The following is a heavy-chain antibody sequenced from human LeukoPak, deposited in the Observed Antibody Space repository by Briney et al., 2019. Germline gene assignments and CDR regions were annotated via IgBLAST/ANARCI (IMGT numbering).Heavy chain of an antibody. D-gene: IGHD1-26*01. CDR1: GYTFTSYG. CDR2: ISAYNGNT. V-gene: IGHV1-18*01. J-gene: IGHJ4*02. Sequence: ASVKVSCKTSGYTFTSYGISWVRQAPGQGLEWMGWISAYNGNTNYAQKLQGRVTMTTDTSTSTAYMELRSLRSDDTAVYYCAVMFDSGSYSSFDYWGQGTLVTVSS. CDR3: AVMFDSGSYSSFDY.